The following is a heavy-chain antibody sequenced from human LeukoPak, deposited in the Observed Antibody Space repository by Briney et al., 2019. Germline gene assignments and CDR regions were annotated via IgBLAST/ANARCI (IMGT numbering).Heavy chain of an antibody. CDR2: IYYSGST. CDR3: ARPKEWWDFDP. Sequence: SETPSLTCTVSGGSISGYYWSWIRQPPGKGLEWIGYIYYSGSTNYNPSLKSRVTISVDTSKNQFSLKLNSVTAADTAVYYCARPKEWWDFDPWGQGTLVTVSS. J-gene: IGHJ5*02. D-gene: IGHD2-15*01. V-gene: IGHV4-59*01. CDR1: GGSISGYY.